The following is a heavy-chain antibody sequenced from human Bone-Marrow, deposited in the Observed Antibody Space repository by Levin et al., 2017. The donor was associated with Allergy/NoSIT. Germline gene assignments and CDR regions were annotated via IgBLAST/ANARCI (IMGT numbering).Heavy chain of an antibody. J-gene: IGHJ4*02. CDR2: ITTSGGKT. CDR3: ARLIVATGSDS. V-gene: IGHV3-23*01. CDR1: GFTFSNYP. Sequence: GGSLRLSCAASGFTFSNYPMSWVRQAPGKGLEWVSSITTSGGKTYYADSVKGRFTISRENSRNTLYLQMNSLRADDTALYYCARLIVATGSDSWGQGTLVTVSS. D-gene: IGHD5-12*01.